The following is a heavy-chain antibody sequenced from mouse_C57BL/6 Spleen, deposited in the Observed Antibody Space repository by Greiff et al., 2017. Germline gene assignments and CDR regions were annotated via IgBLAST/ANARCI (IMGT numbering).Heavy chain of an antibody. J-gene: IGHJ2*01. Sequence: DVQLQESGPGLVKPSQSLSLTCSVTGYSITSGYYWNWIRQFPGNKLEWMGYISYDGSNNYNPSLKNRISITRDTSKNQFFLKLNSVTTEDTATYYCARDLTTVVSYFDYWGQGTTLTVSS. D-gene: IGHD1-1*01. CDR1: GYSITSGYY. CDR2: ISYDGSN. V-gene: IGHV3-6*01. CDR3: ARDLTTVVSYFDY.